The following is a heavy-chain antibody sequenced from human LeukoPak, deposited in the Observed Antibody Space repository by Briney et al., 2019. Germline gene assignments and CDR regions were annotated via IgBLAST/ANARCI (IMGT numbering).Heavy chain of an antibody. CDR3: ARDRAGTTNFDY. CDR1: GYTFTSYD. J-gene: IGHJ4*02. CDR2: MNPNSGNT. D-gene: IGHD1-7*01. V-gene: IGHV1-8*01. Sequence: ASVKVSCKASGYTFTSYDINWVRQATGQGLEWMGWMNPNSGNTGYAQKFQGRVTMTRNTSISTAYMELGSLRSEDTAVYYCARDRAGTTNFDYWGQGTLVTVSS.